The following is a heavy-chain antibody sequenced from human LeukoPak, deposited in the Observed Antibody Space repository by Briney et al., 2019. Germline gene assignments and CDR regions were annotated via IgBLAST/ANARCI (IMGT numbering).Heavy chain of an antibody. V-gene: IGHV3-30*03. J-gene: IGHJ4*02. CDR1: GFPFSSYG. CDR2: ISYDGSDT. D-gene: IGHD5-18*01. Sequence: PGGSLRLSCAASGFPFSSYGIHWVRQAPGKGLEWVAVISYDGSDTYYADSVKGRFTISRDNSKNTLYLQMNSLRAEDTAVYYCARDFRNSYGPTSYYFDYWGQGTLVTVSS. CDR3: ARDFRNSYGPTSYYFDY.